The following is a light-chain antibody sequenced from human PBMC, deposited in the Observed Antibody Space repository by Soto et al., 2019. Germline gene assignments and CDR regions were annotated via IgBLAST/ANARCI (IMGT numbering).Light chain of an antibody. J-gene: IGKJ2*03. CDR3: QQYNHFYS. CDR2: DAS. Sequence: DIQLTQSPSTLSASVGDRVTITCRASQSIDRWLAWYQQKLGKAPELLIHDASSLESGVPSRFSGSGSGTEFTLTINSLQPDDFATYYCQQYNHFYSFGQGTKLEIK. V-gene: IGKV1-5*01. CDR1: QSIDRW.